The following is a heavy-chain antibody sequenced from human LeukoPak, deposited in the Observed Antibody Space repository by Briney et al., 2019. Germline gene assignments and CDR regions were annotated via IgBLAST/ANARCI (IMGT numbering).Heavy chain of an antibody. J-gene: IGHJ4*02. CDR2: IYYSGST. D-gene: IGHD5-24*01. CDR1: GGSISSSSYY. V-gene: IGHV4-39*07. CDR3: ARDRDGYNYGRFDY. Sequence: SETLSLTCTVSGGSISSSSYYWGWIRQPPGKGLEWIGSIYYSGSTYYNPSLKGRVTISVDTSKNQFSLKLSSVTAADTAVYYCARDRDGYNYGRFDYWGQGTLVTVSS.